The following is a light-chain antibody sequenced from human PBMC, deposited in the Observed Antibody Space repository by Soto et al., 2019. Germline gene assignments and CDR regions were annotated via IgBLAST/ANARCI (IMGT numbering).Light chain of an antibody. CDR2: DAS. CDR1: QSANNNF. Sequence: EIVLTQSPGTLSLSPGERAALSCRASQSANNNFLAWYQQKPGQAPRLLIYDASRRATGIPDRFSGSGSGTDFTLTISRLEPEDFAVYYCQQYGRSPHTFDPGTKVDIK. J-gene: IGKJ3*01. V-gene: IGKV3-20*01. CDR3: QQYGRSPHT.